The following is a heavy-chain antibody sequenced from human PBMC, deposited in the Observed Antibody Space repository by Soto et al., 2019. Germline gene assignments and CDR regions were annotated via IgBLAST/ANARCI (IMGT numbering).Heavy chain of an antibody. CDR3: AKNFRIPESPITMKVVVHSYFDY. J-gene: IGHJ4*02. D-gene: IGHD3-22*01. Sequence: GGSLRLSCAASRLTFSSYSMSWVRQAPGKGLEWVSTISGSGGSTYYADSVKGRFTISRDNSKSTLFLQMNSLRAEDTAVYYCAKNFRIPESPITMKVVVHSYFDYWGQGTLVTVSS. CDR1: RLTFSSYS. CDR2: ISGSGGST. V-gene: IGHV3-23*01.